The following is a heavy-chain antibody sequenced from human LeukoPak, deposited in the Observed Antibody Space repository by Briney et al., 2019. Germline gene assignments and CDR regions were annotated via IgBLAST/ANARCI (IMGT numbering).Heavy chain of an antibody. CDR3: ARASYYGSGISEKFDP. V-gene: IGHV1-2*02. D-gene: IGHD3-10*01. CDR2: INPNSGGT. J-gene: IGHJ5*02. CDR1: GYTFTGYY. Sequence: ASVKVSCKASGYTFTGYYMHWVRQAPGQGLEWMGWINPNSGGTNYAQKLQGRVTMTTDTSTSTAYMELRSLRSDDTAVYYCARASYYGSGISEKFDPWGQGTLVTVSS.